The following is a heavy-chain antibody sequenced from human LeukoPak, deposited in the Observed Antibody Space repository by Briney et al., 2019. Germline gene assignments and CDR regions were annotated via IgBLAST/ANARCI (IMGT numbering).Heavy chain of an antibody. CDR2: IHHDGST. D-gene: IGHD6-13*01. V-gene: IGHV4-30-4*01. Sequence: PSETLSLTYTVSGGSISSGSYFWSWIRQPPGKGLEWLGYIHHDGSTYYNPSLKSRTTISVDTSKNQFSLKLSSVTAADTAVYYCATTIPGREYSSSWYRNWYFDYWGQGTLVTVSS. CDR1: GGSISSGSYF. J-gene: IGHJ4*02. CDR3: ATTIPGREYSSSWYRNWYFDY.